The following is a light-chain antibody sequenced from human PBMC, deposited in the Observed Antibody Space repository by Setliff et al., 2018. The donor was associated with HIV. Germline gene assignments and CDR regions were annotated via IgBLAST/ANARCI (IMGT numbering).Light chain of an antibody. Sequence: QSALSQPASVSGSPGQSITISCTGTSSDVGASKSVSWYQQHPGKVPKLVIYDDNNRPSGVSYRFSGSKSGNTASLTISGLQAEDEADYYCSSYTSSSTHYVFGTGTKVTVL. CDR1: SSDVGASKS. J-gene: IGLJ1*01. CDR2: DDN. V-gene: IGLV2-14*03. CDR3: SSYTSSSTHYV.